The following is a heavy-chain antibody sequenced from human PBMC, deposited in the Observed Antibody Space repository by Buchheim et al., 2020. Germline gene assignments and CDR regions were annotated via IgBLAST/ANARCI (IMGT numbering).Heavy chain of an antibody. CDR2: IYPSDSDT. D-gene: IGHD2-2*01. CDR1: GYSFPSYW. CDR3: AKGYCSSTSCYRFDY. J-gene: IGHJ4*02. Sequence: EVQLVQSGAEMKKPGESLKISCKGSGYSFPSYWIAWVRQMPGNGLEWMGIIYPSDSDTRYSPSFRGQVTISADKSISTAFPQWSSLKASDTAIYYCAKGYCSSTSCYRFDYWGQGTL. V-gene: IGHV5-51*01.